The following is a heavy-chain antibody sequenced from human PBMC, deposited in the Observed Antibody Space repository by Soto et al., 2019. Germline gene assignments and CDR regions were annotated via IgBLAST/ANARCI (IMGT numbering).Heavy chain of an antibody. D-gene: IGHD5-18*01. V-gene: IGHV4-34*01. CDR1: GGSFSGYY. Sequence: NPSETLSLTCAVYGGSFSGYYWSWIRQPPWKGLEWIGEINHSGSTNYNPSLKSRVTISVDTSKNQFSLKLSSVTAADTAVYYCARVRGYSYGYYYYGMDVWGQGTTVT. CDR2: INHSGST. CDR3: ARVRGYSYGYYYYGMDV. J-gene: IGHJ6*02.